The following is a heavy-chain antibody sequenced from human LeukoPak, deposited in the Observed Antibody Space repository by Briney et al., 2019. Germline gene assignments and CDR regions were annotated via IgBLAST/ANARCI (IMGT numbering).Heavy chain of an antibody. V-gene: IGHV4-31*03. J-gene: IGHJ3*02. Sequence: PSETLSLTCTVSGGSISSGGYYWSWIRQHPGKGLEWIGYIYYSGSTYHNPSLKSRVTISVDTSKNQFSLKLSSVTAADTAVYYCARGVTDYYDTLTSLDIWGQGTMVTVSS. CDR2: IYYSGST. CDR3: ARGVTDYYDTLTSLDI. D-gene: IGHD3-22*01. CDR1: GGSISSGGYY.